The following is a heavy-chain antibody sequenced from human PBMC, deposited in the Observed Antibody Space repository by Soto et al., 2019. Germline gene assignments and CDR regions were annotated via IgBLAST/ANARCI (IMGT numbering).Heavy chain of an antibody. CDR2: ISAHNGNT. V-gene: IGHV1-18*01. J-gene: IGHJ4*02. D-gene: IGHD1-1*01. CDR3: ARGRYGDY. Sequence: QVHLVQSGAEVKKPGASVKASCQPSGYTSTSYDITWVRQAPRQGLEWMGWISAHNGNTDYAQKLQGRVIVTRDTSTSTAYMELRSLISDDTAVYYCARGRYGDYWGQGALVAVSS. CDR1: GYTSTSYD.